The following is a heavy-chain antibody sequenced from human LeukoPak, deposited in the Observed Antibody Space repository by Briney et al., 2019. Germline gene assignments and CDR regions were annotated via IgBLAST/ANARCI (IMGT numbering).Heavy chain of an antibody. D-gene: IGHD3-10*01. Sequence: SETLSLTCTVSGGCISSGGYYWSWIRQHPRKGLERIGYIYYSGSTYYNPSLKRRVTISVETSTNQFSLKLSSGTAAVTAEYYCARANYRGDAFDIWGQGTMVTVSS. CDR3: ARANYRGDAFDI. J-gene: IGHJ3*02. CDR2: IYYSGST. V-gene: IGHV4-31*03. CDR1: GGCISSGGYY.